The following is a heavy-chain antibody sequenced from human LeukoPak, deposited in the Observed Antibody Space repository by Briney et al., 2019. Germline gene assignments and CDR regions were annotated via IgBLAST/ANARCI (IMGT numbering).Heavy chain of an antibody. V-gene: IGHV1-2*06. D-gene: IGHD2-21*02. Sequence: ASVKVSCKASGYTFTGYYMHWVRQAPGQGLEWMGRINPNSGGTNYAQKFQGRVTMTRDTSISTAYMELSRLRSDDTAVYCCAGAIKYCGGDCYFNYWGQGTLVTVSS. CDR2: INPNSGGT. J-gene: IGHJ4*02. CDR3: AGAIKYCGGDCYFNY. CDR1: GYTFTGYY.